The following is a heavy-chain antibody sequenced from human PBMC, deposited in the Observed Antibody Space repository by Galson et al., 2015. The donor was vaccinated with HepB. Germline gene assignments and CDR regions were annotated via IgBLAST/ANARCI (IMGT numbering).Heavy chain of an antibody. V-gene: IGHV1-24*01. J-gene: IGHJ4*02. D-gene: IGHD6-19*01. Sequence: SVKVSCKVSGYTLTELSMHWVRQAPGKRLEWMGGFDPEDGETIYAQKFQGRVTMTEDTSTDTAYMELSSLRSEDTAVYYCATAGVWQWLGPRGFDYWGQGTLVTVSS. CDR3: ATAGVWQWLGPRGFDY. CDR1: GYTLTELS. CDR2: FDPEDGET.